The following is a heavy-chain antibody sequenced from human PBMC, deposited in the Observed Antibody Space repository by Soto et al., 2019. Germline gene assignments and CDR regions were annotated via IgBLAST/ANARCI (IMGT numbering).Heavy chain of an antibody. J-gene: IGHJ4*02. CDR1: GFTFSDYW. CDR3: ARDNSRIVVACPLLDC. D-gene: IGHD3-22*01. CDR2: IKQDGSET. V-gene: IGHV3-7*05. Sequence: PGGSLRLSCAASGFTFSDYWMSWVRQTPGKGLEWVANIKQDGSETDYAASVKGRFTISRDNAKNSLFLQMNSLRAEDTAVYYCARDNSRIVVACPLLDCWGQGTLVTVSS.